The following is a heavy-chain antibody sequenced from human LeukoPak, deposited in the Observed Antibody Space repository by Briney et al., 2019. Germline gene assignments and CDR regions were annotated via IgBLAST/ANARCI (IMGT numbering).Heavy chain of an antibody. J-gene: IGHJ4*02. Sequence: PSETLSLTCAVYGGSFSGYYWSWIRQPPGKGLEWIGYIYHSGSTYYNPSLKSRVTISVDRSKNQFSLKLSSVTAADTAVYYCARGPIGYWGQETLVTVSS. CDR1: GGSFSGYY. D-gene: IGHD2/OR15-2a*01. CDR3: ARGPIGY. CDR2: IYHSGST. V-gene: IGHV4-34*01.